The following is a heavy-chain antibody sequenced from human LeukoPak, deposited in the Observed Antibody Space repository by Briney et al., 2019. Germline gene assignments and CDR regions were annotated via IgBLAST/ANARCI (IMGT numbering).Heavy chain of an antibody. CDR3: ARDGVAAIGPDY. D-gene: IGHD2-8*01. CDR1: GYTFTAYY. V-gene: IGHV1-2*06. CDR2: INPNSGGT. J-gene: IGHJ4*02. Sequence: ASVKVSCKASGYTFTAYYIHWVRQAPGQGLEWMGRINPNSGGTNYAKTVQGRATITRDTSSSTAYMELSSLTFDDTAGYYCARDGVAAIGPDYWGQGTLVSVSS.